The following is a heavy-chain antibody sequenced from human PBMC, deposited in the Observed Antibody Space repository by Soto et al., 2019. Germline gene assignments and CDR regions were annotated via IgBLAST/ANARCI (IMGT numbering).Heavy chain of an antibody. D-gene: IGHD2-2*01. V-gene: IGHV1-69*06. J-gene: IGHJ6*02. CDR3: ARASALTVHCGSVSCPRMDV. Sequence: QVQLVQSGAEVKKPGSPVKVSCKASGGTFSSYAISWVRQSPGQVLEWMGGILPIFGTANYSRKFQGRVTITADRSTSTAYMELRSLRSEDTAVYYCARASALTVHCGSVSCPRMDVWGQGTTVTVSS. CDR1: GGTFSSYA. CDR2: ILPIFGTA.